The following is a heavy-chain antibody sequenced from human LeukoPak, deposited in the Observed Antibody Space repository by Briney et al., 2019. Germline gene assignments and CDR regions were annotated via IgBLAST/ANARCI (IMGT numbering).Heavy chain of an antibody. CDR1: VVAFSNYY. Sequence: PSETLSLTCAVAVVAFSNYYWSWVRQSPTKGLEWIGEINHSGYTNYNPSLKSRATISIDTSKNQFSLMVTSVAAADTAVYYSTRAVAGHPDWGQGTLVTVAS. CDR3: TRAVAGHPD. D-gene: IGHD6-19*01. J-gene: IGHJ4*02. CDR2: INHSGYT. V-gene: IGHV4-34*01.